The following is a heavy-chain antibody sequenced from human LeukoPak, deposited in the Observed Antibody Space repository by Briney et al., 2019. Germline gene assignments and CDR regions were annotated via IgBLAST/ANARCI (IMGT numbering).Heavy chain of an antibody. D-gene: IGHD2-2*01. CDR1: GGSISSYY. V-gene: IGHV4-59*01. CDR3: ARDAGKYQLPTYWYFDL. J-gene: IGHJ2*01. Sequence: SETLSLTCTVSGGSISSYYWSWIRQPPGKGLEWIGYIYYSGSTNYNPSLKSRVTISVDTSKNQFSLKLSSVTAADTAVYYCARDAGKYQLPTYWYFDLWGRGTLVTVFS. CDR2: IYYSGST.